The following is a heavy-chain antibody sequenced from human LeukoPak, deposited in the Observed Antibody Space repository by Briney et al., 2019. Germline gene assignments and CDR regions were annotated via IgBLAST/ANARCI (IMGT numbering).Heavy chain of an antibody. V-gene: IGHV4-34*01. Sequence: SETLSLTCAVYGGSFSGYYWSWIRQPPGKGLEWIGEINHSGSTNYNPSLKSRVTISVDTSKNQFSLKLSSVTAADTAVYYCARVRFGELLDAFDIWGQGTMVTVSS. CDR1: GGSFSGYY. CDR3: ARVRFGELLDAFDI. CDR2: INHSGST. J-gene: IGHJ3*02. D-gene: IGHD3-10*01.